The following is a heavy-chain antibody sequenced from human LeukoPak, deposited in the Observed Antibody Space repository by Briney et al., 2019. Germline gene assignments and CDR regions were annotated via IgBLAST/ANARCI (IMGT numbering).Heavy chain of an antibody. D-gene: IGHD3-16*01. CDR3: AIFDFLFGEIDNWFDP. CDR1: GYSFTNYW. CDR2: IFPGDSET. V-gene: IGHV5-51*01. Sequence: GESLKISCQGSGYSFTNYWIGWVRQMPGKGLEWMGVIFPGDSETKYSPAFQGQVTISADKSITTAYLQWTSLKASDTAMYYCAIFDFLFGEIDNWFDPWGQGTQVTVSS. J-gene: IGHJ5*02.